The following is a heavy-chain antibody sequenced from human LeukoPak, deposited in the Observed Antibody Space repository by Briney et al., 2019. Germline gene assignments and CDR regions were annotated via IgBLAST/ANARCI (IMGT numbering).Heavy chain of an antibody. CDR2: INQGGTEK. CDR3: ARDGPPAGLYFDN. V-gene: IGHV3-7*01. J-gene: IGHJ4*02. Sequence: GGSLRLSRAASGFSFNTFWMNWVRQAPGKGLERVASINQGGTEKYYVDSVKGRFTISRDNAKNSLYLQMYSLRAEDTAVYYCARDGPPAGLYFDNWGQGTLVTVSS. CDR1: GFSFNTFW. D-gene: IGHD2-2*01.